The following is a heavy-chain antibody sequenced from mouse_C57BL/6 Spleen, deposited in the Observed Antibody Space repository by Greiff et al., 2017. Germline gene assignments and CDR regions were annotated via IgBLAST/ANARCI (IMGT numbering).Heavy chain of an antibody. J-gene: IGHJ2*01. V-gene: IGHV1-81*01. CDR2: IYPRSGNT. CDR1: GYTFTSYG. D-gene: IGHD1-1*01. CDR3: AEAYYGSSLDY. Sequence: VKLQESGAELARPGASVKLSCKASGYTFTSYGISWVKQRTGQGLEWIGEIYPRSGNTYYNEKFKGKATLTADKSSSTAYMELRSLTSEDSAVYFCAEAYYGSSLDYWGQGTTLTVSS.